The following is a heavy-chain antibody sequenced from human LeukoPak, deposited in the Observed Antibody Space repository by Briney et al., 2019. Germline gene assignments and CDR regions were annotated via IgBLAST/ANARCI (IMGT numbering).Heavy chain of an antibody. CDR1: GFTFSSYA. Sequence: PGGSLRLSCAASGFTFSSYAMHWVRQAPGKGLEWVAVISYDGSNKYYADSVKGRFTISRDNSKNTLYLQMNSLRAEDTAVYYCARAAAGTSPYWGQGTLVTVSS. J-gene: IGHJ4*02. V-gene: IGHV3-30-3*01. D-gene: IGHD6-13*01. CDR2: ISYDGSNK. CDR3: ARAAAGTSPY.